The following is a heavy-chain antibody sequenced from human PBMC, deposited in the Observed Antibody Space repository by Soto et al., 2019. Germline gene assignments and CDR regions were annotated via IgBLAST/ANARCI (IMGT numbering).Heavy chain of an antibody. D-gene: IGHD2-8*01. V-gene: IGHV3-74*01. CDR1: GFTFSSYW. Sequence: GGSLRLSCAASGFTFSSYWMHWVRQAPGKGLVWVSRINSDGSSTSYADSVKGRFTISRDNAKNTLYLQMSSLRAEDTAVYYCARGLVLMVYPTPPWFDPWGQGTLVTVSS. CDR3: ARGLVLMVYPTPPWFDP. CDR2: INSDGSST. J-gene: IGHJ5*02.